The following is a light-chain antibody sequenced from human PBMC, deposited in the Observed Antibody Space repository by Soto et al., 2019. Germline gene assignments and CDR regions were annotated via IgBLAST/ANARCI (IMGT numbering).Light chain of an antibody. CDR1: SSDVGGYNY. CDR3: SSYTSSSTVV. Sequence: QSALTQPASVSGSPGQSITISCTGTSSDVGGYNYVSWYQQHPGKAPKLMIYDVSNRPSGVSNRFSCSKSGNTASLTISGLQAEDEGDYYCSSYTSSSTVVFGGGTKLTVL. V-gene: IGLV2-14*01. CDR2: DVS. J-gene: IGLJ2*01.